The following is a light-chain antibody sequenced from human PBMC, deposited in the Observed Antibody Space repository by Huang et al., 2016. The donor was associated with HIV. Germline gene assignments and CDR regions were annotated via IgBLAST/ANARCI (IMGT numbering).Light chain of an antibody. Sequence: EIVMTQSPGTLSVYPGERATLSCRASQSFSNEVAWFQQKPGQAPRLLIYGANIRPSGTPAGFSGSGSGTEFTLTISSLQSEDFAIYYCQQYNDWPWTFGQGTKVEIK. CDR2: GAN. V-gene: IGKV3-15*01. CDR1: QSFSNE. J-gene: IGKJ1*01. CDR3: QQYNDWPWT.